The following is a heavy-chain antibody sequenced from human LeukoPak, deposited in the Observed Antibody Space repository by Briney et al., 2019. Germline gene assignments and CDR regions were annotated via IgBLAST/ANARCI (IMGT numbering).Heavy chain of an antibody. CDR1: GFTFSSYA. D-gene: IGHD3-3*01. CDR2: ISGSGGST. J-gene: IGHJ4*02. Sequence: GGSLRLSCAASGFTFSSYAMNWVRQAPEKGLEWVSGISGSGGSTFYADSVKGRFTISRDNSKNTLYLQMNSLRAEDTAVYYCAKDFWSGYHSGYFDYWGQGTLVTVSS. V-gene: IGHV3-23*01. CDR3: AKDFWSGYHSGYFDY.